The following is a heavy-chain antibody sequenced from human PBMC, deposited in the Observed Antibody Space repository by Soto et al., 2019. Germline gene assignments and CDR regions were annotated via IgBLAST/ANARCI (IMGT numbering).Heavy chain of an antibody. Sequence: QVQLQESGPGLVKPSQTLSLICTVSGGSIDSGGYYWSWIRQHPGKGLEWIGYIHHSGTTYYNPSLESRVSISADTSQNQCSLTLSSVTAADTAIYFCSRADVGGSGYYRNGASDVWGQGTMVTVSS. D-gene: IGHD3-3*01. V-gene: IGHV4-31*03. CDR2: IHHSGTT. CDR3: SRADVGGSGYYRNGASDV. J-gene: IGHJ3*01. CDR1: GGSIDSGGYY.